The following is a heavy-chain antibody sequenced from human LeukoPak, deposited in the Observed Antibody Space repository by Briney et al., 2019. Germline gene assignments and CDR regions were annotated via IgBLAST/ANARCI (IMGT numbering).Heavy chain of an antibody. CDR3: ASDGHPFES. Sequence: PGGSLGLSCAASGFRFSSYWMSWVRQAPGKGLEWVANIKQDGSEKYYVDSVKGRFTISRDNARNSLYLQMNSLRAQDTAVYYCASDGHPFESWGQGTLVTVSS. CDR2: IKQDGSEK. V-gene: IGHV3-7*01. J-gene: IGHJ5*01. CDR1: GFRFSSYW.